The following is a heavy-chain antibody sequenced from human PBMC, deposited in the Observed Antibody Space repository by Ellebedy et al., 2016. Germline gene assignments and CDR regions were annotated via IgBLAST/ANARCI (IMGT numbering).Heavy chain of an antibody. Sequence: GESLKISCAASGFTFSSYGMHWVRQAPGKGLEWVAVISNDGSKTYYADSVKGRFTISRDDSKNTLVLQMNSLRTEDTAVYYCAKDRHYYDSRGYYYSGFENWGQGTLVTVSS. CDR3: AKDRHYYDSRGYYYSGFEN. CDR1: GFTFSSYG. CDR2: ISNDGSKT. J-gene: IGHJ4*02. V-gene: IGHV3-30*18. D-gene: IGHD3-22*01.